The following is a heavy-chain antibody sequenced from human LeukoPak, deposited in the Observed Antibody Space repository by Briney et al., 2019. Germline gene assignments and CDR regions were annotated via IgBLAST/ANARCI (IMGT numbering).Heavy chain of an antibody. CDR2: IYYSGST. D-gene: IGHD6-19*01. CDR1: GGSISSYY. J-gene: IGHJ5*02. Sequence: PSETLSLTCTVSGGSISSYYWSWIRQPPGKGLEWIGYIYYSGSTNYNPSLKSRVTISVDTSKNQFSLKLSSVTAADTTVYYCARHRLMAVARLGWFDPWGQGTLVTVSS. V-gene: IGHV4-59*08. CDR3: ARHRLMAVARLGWFDP.